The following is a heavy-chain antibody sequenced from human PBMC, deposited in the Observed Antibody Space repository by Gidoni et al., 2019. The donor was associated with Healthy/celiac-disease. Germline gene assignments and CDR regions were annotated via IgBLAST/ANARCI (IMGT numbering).Heavy chain of an antibody. Sequence: QVQLQESGPGLVKPSETLSLTCAASGYSISSGYYWGWIRQPPGKGLEWIGSIYHSGSTYYNPSLKSRVTISVDTSKNQFSLKLSSVTAADTAVYYCARFTPGDIVVVPAAIDYWGQGTLVTVSS. CDR3: ARFTPGDIVVVPAAIDY. CDR2: IYHSGST. CDR1: GYSISSGYY. J-gene: IGHJ4*02. V-gene: IGHV4-38-2*01. D-gene: IGHD2-2*01.